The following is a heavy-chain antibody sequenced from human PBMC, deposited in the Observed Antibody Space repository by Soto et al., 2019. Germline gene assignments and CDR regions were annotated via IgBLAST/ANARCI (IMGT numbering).Heavy chain of an antibody. V-gene: IGHV1-69*12. Sequence: QVQLLQSGAEVKKPGSSVRVSCEASGGTFRTYGISWVRQAPEQGLEWMGEIIPIFGKVNYAQKFQGRVTITADESTTTVYMDLRSLTSEDTAVYYCAKGAVAGTPTSYYYYGMDVWGQGTTVTVS. J-gene: IGHJ6*02. CDR3: AKGAVAGTPTSYYYYGMDV. CDR2: IIPIFGKV. D-gene: IGHD6-19*01. CDR1: GGTFRTYG.